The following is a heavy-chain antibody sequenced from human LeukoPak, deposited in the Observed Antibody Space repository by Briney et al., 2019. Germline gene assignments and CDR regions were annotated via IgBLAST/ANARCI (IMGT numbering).Heavy chain of an antibody. CDR3: ARDPSTVTTDHAWFDP. D-gene: IGHD4-17*01. J-gene: IGHJ5*02. Sequence: ASVTVSCKASGYTFTSYYMHCVRQAPGQGLEWMGIINPSGGSTSYAQKFQGRVTMTRDTSTSTVYMELSSLRSEDTAVYYCARDPSTVTTDHAWFDPCGQGTLVTVSS. CDR2: INPSGGST. CDR1: GYTFTSYY. V-gene: IGHV1-46*01.